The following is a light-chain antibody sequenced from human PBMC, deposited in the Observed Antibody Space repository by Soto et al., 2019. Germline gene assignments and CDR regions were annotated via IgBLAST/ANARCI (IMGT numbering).Light chain of an antibody. CDR3: AAWDDSLNGYV. V-gene: IGLV1-44*01. CDR1: SSNIGGEA. J-gene: IGLJ1*01. Sequence: QSVLTQPPSTSGTPGQRVTISCSGSSSNIGGEAVNWYQQLPGTAPKLLIYSYNQRPSGVPDRFSGSKSGTSASLAISGLQSEDDADYICAAWDDSLNGYVFGTGTKVTVL. CDR2: SYN.